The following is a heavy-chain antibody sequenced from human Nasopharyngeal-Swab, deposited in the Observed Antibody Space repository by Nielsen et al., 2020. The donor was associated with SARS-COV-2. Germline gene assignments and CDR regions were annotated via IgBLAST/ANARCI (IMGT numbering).Heavy chain of an antibody. CDR2: INHSGST. J-gene: IGHJ6*03. D-gene: IGHD3-10*01. V-gene: IGHV4-34*01. Sequence: RQCPGKAREGVGEINHSGSTNYNPSLKSRVTISVDTSKNQFSLKLSSVTAADTAVYYCARAKVGEARPHPVASVRYMDVWGKGTTVTVSS. CDR3: ARAKVGEARPHPVASVRYMDV.